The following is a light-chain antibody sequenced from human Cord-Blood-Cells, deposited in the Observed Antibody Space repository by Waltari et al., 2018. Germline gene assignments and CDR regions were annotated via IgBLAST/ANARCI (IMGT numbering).Light chain of an antibody. Sequence: DILMTQSPLSLRVAPGEQASTSCRSRQSLLHSNGYNYLDWYLQKPGQSPQLLIYLGSNRASGVPDRFSGSGSGTDFTLKISRVEAEDVGVYYCMQALQTQYSFGQGTKLEIK. CDR2: LGS. CDR1: QSLLHSNGYNY. CDR3: MQALQTQYS. V-gene: IGKV2-28*01. J-gene: IGKJ2*03.